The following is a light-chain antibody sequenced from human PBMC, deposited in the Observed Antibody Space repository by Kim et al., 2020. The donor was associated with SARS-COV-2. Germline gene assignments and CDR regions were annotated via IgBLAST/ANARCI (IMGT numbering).Light chain of an antibody. Sequence: ASVGDRVTITCRASQSISSWLAWYQQKPGKAPKLLIYKASSLASGVPSRFSGSGSGTEFTLTISSLQPDDFATYYCQQYSSYSITFGQGTRLEIK. CDR1: QSISSW. J-gene: IGKJ5*01. V-gene: IGKV1-5*03. CDR2: KAS. CDR3: QQYSSYSIT.